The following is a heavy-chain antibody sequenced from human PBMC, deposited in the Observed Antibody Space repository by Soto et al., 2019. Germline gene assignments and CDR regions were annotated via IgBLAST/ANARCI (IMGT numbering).Heavy chain of an antibody. J-gene: IGHJ5*02. CDR3: ARAPRPTYYYDSSGWKWFYP. CDR1: GYTFPSYA. D-gene: IGHD3-22*01. V-gene: IGHV1-3*01. Sequence: ASVKVSCKASGYTFPSYAMHWVRQAPGQRLEWVGWINAGNGDTKYSQKFQGRVTITRDTSASTAYMELSSLRSEDTAVYYCARAPRPTYYYDSSGWKWFYPWGQGTLVTVSS. CDR2: INAGNGDT.